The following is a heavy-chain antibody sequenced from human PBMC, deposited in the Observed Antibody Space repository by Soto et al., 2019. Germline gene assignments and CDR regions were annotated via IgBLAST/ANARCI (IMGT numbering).Heavy chain of an antibody. J-gene: IGHJ4*02. CDR3: ARGGVDVVATSAFDY. D-gene: IGHD5-12*01. CDR2: INPILGIP. CDR1: GATYNNSA. Sequence: QVQLVQSGAEVKKPGSSVKVSCKASGATYNNSAISWVRQAPGQGLEWMGGINPILGIPDYAHKFQGRVTITEDESTNTVYMDLGSLRSEDTALYFCARGGVDVVATSAFDYWGQGTLVTVSS. V-gene: IGHV1-69*10.